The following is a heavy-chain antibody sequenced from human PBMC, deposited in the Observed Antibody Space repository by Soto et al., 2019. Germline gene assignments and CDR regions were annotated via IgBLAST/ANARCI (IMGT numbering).Heavy chain of an antibody. D-gene: IGHD4-17*01. Sequence: PGGSLRLSCAASGFTFSESFMSWIRQAPGKGLEWVSSISTTSTYTDYAASLKGRVTVSRDNSRNILFLQLNSLRDGDTAVYFCARGAVSRQHFYYGFDVWGQGTTVTVSS. CDR2: ISTTSTYT. V-gene: IGHV3-11*06. CDR3: ARGAVSRQHFYYGFDV. J-gene: IGHJ6*02. CDR1: GFTFSESF.